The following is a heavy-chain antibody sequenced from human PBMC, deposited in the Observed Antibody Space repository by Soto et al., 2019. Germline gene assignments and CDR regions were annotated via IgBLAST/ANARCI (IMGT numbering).Heavy chain of an antibody. D-gene: IGHD2-15*01. V-gene: IGHV4-34*01. CDR2: INHSGST. Sequence: SETLSLTCAVYGGSFSGYYWSWIRQPPGKGLEWIGEINHSGSTNYNPSLKSRVTISVDTSKNQFSLKLSSVTAADTAVYYCARGPPLYCSGGSCYSKYFQHWGQGTLVTVSS. CDR3: ARGPPLYCSGGSCYSKYFQH. CDR1: GGSFSGYY. J-gene: IGHJ1*01.